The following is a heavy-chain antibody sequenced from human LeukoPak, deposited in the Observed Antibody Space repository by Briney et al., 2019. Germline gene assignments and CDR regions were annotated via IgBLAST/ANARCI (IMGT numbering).Heavy chain of an antibody. J-gene: IGHJ6*03. D-gene: IGHD5-12*01. CDR1: GFTFSSYA. CDR2: ISYDGSNK. CDR3: ASLATDTTNMDV. V-gene: IGHV3-30*04. Sequence: GGSLRLSCAASGFTFSSYAMHWVRQAPGKGLEWVAVISYDGSNKYYADSVKGRFTISRDNSKNTLYLQMNSLRAEDTAVYYCASLATDTTNMDVWGKGTTVTVSS.